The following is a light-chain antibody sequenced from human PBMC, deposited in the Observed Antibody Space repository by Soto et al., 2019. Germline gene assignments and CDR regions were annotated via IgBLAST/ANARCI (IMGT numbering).Light chain of an antibody. Sequence: QSALTQPPSASATPGQRVTISCSGSGSNIGSTYVDWYQQLPGAAPKLLIYRNNQRPSGVPDRFSGSKSGTSASLAISGLRSEDEADYHCASWDDSLNHGVFGGGTQLTVL. V-gene: IGLV1-47*01. CDR1: GSNIGSTY. CDR2: RNN. J-gene: IGLJ3*02. CDR3: ASWDDSLNHGV.